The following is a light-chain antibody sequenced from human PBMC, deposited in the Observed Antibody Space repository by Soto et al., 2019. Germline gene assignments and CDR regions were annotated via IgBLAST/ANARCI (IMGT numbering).Light chain of an antibody. CDR1: QSVNNNY. CDR3: QQYGTTRYT. CDR2: GAS. V-gene: IGKV3-20*01. Sequence: EIVLTQSPGTLSLSPGERATLSCRASQSVNNNYLAWYQQKPGQAPRLHIYGASSRATGMPHRFTGSGSGTDFTLTISRLEPEDFAVYYCQQYGTTRYTFGQGTKLEIK. J-gene: IGKJ2*01.